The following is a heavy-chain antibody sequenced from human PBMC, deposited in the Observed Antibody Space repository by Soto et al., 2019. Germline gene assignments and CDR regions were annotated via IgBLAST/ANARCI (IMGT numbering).Heavy chain of an antibody. CDR1: GYTFFNYD. D-gene: IGHD3-10*01. CDR2: MNPYSGNT. CDR3: ARSMAGNDYFHMDV. V-gene: IGHV1-8*01. J-gene: IGHJ6*03. Sequence: SGAAVKKPGASVRVSCMASGYTFFNYDINWVRQATGQGPEWMGWMNPYSGNTGYAPEFQGRLTMTRSTSINTAYMELSSLRSDDTAIYYCARSMAGNDYFHMDVWGEGTTVIVS.